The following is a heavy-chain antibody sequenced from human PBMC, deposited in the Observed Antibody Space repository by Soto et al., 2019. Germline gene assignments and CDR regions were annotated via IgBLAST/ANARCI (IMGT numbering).Heavy chain of an antibody. Sequence: ASVKVSCKASGYTFTSYGVSWVRQAPGQGLEWMGWISAYNGNTNYAQKLQGRVTMTTDTSTSTAYMELRSLRSDDTAVYYCASSSSWYEGDAFDIWGQGTMVTV. V-gene: IGHV1-18*01. CDR2: ISAYNGNT. J-gene: IGHJ3*02. CDR1: GYTFTSYG. CDR3: ASSSSWYEGDAFDI. D-gene: IGHD6-13*01.